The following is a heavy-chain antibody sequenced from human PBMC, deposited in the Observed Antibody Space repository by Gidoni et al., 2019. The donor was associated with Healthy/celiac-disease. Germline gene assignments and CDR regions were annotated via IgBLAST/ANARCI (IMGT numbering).Heavy chain of an antibody. V-gene: IGHV4-39*01. J-gene: IGHJ6*02. Sequence: QLQLQESGPGLVKPSETLSLTCTVPGGSISSRSYYWGWLRQPPGKGLELIGSIYYSGSTYYNPSLKSRVTISVDTSKNQFSLKLSSVTAADTAVYYCARHGEYCGGDCYSGLWYYGMDVWGQGTTVTVSS. D-gene: IGHD2-21*02. CDR2: IYYSGST. CDR1: GGSISSRSYY. CDR3: ARHGEYCGGDCYSGLWYYGMDV.